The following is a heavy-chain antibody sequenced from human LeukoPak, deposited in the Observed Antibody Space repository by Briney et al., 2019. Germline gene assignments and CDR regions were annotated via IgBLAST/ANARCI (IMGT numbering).Heavy chain of an antibody. CDR3: AKDGRNYFDY. V-gene: IGHV3-43D*04. J-gene: IGHJ4*02. D-gene: IGHD1-26*01. CDR2: ITWDGGST. Sequence: GGSLRLSCAASGFTFDDYSMHWVRHPPGKGLEWVSLITWDGGSTFYADSVKGRFTISRDNSKNSLYLQMNSLRPEDTALYYCAKDGRNYFDYWGQGTLVTVSS. CDR1: GFTFDDYS.